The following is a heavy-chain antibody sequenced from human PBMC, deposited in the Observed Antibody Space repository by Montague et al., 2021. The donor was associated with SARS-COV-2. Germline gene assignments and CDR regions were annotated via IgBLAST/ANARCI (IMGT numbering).Heavy chain of an antibody. CDR2: TYFGGGT. D-gene: IGHD5-12*01. J-gene: IGHJ4*02. CDR3: ARDVGKGFSGYETEGGFDY. Sequence: SETLSLTCTVSGGSISSSNYFWGWIRQPGGKGLEWIGSTYFGGGTXYXXXXKXRVTISVDTSKNHFSLKLTSVTAADTAVYYCARDVGKGFSGYETEGGFDYWGQGTPVTVSS. CDR1: GGSISSSNYF. V-gene: IGHV4-39*07.